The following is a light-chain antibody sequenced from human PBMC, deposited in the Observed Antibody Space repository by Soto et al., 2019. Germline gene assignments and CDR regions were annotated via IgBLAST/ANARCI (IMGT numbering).Light chain of an antibody. CDR1: SGSVSTSYY. CDR2: STN. J-gene: IGLJ2*01. CDR3: VLSMGSGHVV. Sequence: QTVVTQEPSFSVSPGGSVTLTCGLSSGSVSTSYYPSGYQQTPVQAPRTLIYSTNTRSSGVPDRFSGSILGNKAALTITGAHADDEYDSSCVLSMGSGHVVFGGGTKLTVL. V-gene: IGLV8-61*01.